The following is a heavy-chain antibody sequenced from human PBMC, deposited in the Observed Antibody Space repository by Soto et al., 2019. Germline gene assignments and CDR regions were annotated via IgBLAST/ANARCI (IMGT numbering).Heavy chain of an antibody. CDR3: ARGVRGVIIDYYYYMDV. CDR2: IYHSGST. CDR1: SGSISSSNW. V-gene: IGHV4-4*02. J-gene: IGHJ6*03. D-gene: IGHD3-10*01. Sequence: SETLSLTCAVSSGSISSSNWWSWVRQPPGKGLEWIGEIYHSGSTNYNPSLKSRVTISVDTSKNQFSLKLSSVTAADTAVYYCARGVRGVIIDYYYYMDVWGKGTTVTVSS.